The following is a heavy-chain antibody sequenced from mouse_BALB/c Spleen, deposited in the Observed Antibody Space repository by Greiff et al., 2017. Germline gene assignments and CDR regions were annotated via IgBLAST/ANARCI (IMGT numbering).Heavy chain of an antibody. CDR3: ASDRNYFDY. CDR1: GFNIKDTY. Sequence: EVHLVESGAELVKPGASVKLSCTASGFNIKDTYMHWVKQRPEQGLEWIGRIDPANGNTKYDPKFQGKATITADTSSNTAYLQLSSLTSEDTAVYYCASDRNYFDYWGQGTTLTVSS. D-gene: IGHD2-14*01. J-gene: IGHJ2*01. CDR2: IDPANGNT. V-gene: IGHV14-3*02.